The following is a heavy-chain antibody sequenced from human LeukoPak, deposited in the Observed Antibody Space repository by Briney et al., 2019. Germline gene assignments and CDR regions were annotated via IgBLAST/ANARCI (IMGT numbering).Heavy chain of an antibody. V-gene: IGHV4-30-2*01. J-gene: IGHJ4*02. D-gene: IGHD1-26*01. CDR3: ASVSVWELATHTGGSFNY. CDR1: GDSITSGTFS. CDR2: IYQSGRT. Sequence: PSETLSLTCAVSGDSITSGTFSWSWIRQPPGKGLEWIGYIYQSGRTFYTLSLRSRVAISVDRSKNQFSLRLTSVTAADTAVYYCASVSVWELATHTGGSFNYWGRGILVTVSS.